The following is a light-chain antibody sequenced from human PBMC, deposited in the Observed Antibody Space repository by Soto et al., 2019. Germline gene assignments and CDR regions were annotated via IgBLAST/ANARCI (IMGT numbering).Light chain of an antibody. Sequence: EIVMPHSPATLSVSPGERATLSCRASQSVGSYLAWYQQKPGQAPRLLIYDVSTRATGIPARFSGSGSGTDFTLTISSLDPEDFAVYSCQQRSNWPITFGQGTRLRL. V-gene: IGKV3-11*01. J-gene: IGKJ5*01. CDR1: QSVGSY. CDR2: DVS. CDR3: QQRSNWPIT.